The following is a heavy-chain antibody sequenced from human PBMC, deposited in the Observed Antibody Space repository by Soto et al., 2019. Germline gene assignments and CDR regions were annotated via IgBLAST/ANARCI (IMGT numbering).Heavy chain of an antibody. Sequence: GGSLRLSCAASGFTFSTYTMSWVRQAPGKGLEWVSAVLQTGSSTYYANSVKGRFTISRDNSKNTLYLQMNNLRAEDTAVYYCAKDFTPDGYWDFDYWGQGTLVTVSS. CDR1: GFTFSTYT. J-gene: IGHJ4*02. V-gene: IGHV3-23*01. CDR3: AKDFTPDGYWDFDY. D-gene: IGHD4-17*01. CDR2: VLQTGSST.